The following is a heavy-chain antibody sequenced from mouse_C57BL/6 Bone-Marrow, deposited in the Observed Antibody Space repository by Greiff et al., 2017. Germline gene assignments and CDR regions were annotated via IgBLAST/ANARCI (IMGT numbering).Heavy chain of an antibody. D-gene: IGHD1-2*01. CDR2: IDPENGDT. CDR1: GFNIKDDY. J-gene: IGHJ4*01. CDR3: TTGRLRPYYYAMDY. Sequence: VQLQQSGAELVRPGASVKLSCTASGFNIKDDYMHWVQQRPEQGLEWIGWIDPENGDTEYASKFQGKATITADTSSNTAYLQLSSLTSEDTAVYYCTTGRLRPYYYAMDYWGQGTSVTVSS. V-gene: IGHV14-4*01.